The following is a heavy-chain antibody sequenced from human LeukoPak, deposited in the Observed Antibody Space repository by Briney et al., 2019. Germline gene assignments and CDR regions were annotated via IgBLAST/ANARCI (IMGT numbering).Heavy chain of an antibody. CDR2: ISSSSSTI. J-gene: IGHJ4*02. CDR1: GFTFSIYS. D-gene: IGHD3-22*01. CDR3: ARDEYYDSSGYTS. Sequence: GGSLRLSCAASGFTFSIYSMTWVRQSPGKGVEGLSYISSSSSTIYYADCVKGGFTISRDNAKNSLYLQMNSLRAEDTALYYCARDEYYDSSGYTSWGQGTLVTVPS. V-gene: IGHV3-48*01.